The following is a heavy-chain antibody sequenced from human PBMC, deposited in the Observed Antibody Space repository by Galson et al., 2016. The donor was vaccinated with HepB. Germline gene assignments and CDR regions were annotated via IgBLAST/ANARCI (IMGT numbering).Heavy chain of an antibody. CDR1: GYTFSDYG. Sequence: SVKVSCKASGYTFSDYGIHWLRQAPGQRPEWMGRINGGSDKTKYSQKFQGRVTIIRDTSASTAYMELSSLRTEDTAVYYCASGVEMSTILGDVWGQGTTVTVSS. D-gene: IGHD5-24*01. V-gene: IGHV1-3*01. J-gene: IGHJ6*02. CDR3: ASGVEMSTILGDV. CDR2: INGGSDKT.